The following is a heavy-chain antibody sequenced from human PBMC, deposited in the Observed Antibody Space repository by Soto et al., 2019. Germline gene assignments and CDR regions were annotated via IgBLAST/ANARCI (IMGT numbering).Heavy chain of an antibody. CDR2: ISAYNGNT. CDR3: ARERGRNYYDSSGYYYGAFDI. V-gene: IGHV1-18*01. D-gene: IGHD3-22*01. CDR1: GYTFTSYG. Sequence: GASVKVSCKASGYTFTSYGISWVRQAPGQGLEWMGWISAYNGNTNYAQKLQGRVTMTTDTSTSTAYMELRSLRSDDTAVYYCARERGRNYYDSSGYYYGAFDIWGQGTMVTVSS. J-gene: IGHJ3*02.